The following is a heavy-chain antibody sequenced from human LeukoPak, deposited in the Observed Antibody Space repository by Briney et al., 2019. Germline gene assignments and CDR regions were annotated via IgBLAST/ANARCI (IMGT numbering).Heavy chain of an antibody. V-gene: IGHV1-46*01. CDR3: ARDRGIVVVPAASNDYYMDV. J-gene: IGHJ6*03. Sequence: ASVKVSCKASGYTFTSYYMHWVRQAPGQGREWMGIINPSGGSTSYAQKFQGRVTMTRDMSTSTVYMELSSLRSEDTAVYYCARDRGIVVVPAASNDYYMDVWGKGTTVTVSS. CDR2: INPSGGST. D-gene: IGHD2-2*01. CDR1: GYTFTSYY.